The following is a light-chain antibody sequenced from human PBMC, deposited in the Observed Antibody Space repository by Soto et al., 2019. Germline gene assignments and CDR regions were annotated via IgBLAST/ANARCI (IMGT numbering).Light chain of an antibody. CDR2: DVS. CDR1: SSDVGDYNY. Sequence: QSALTQPASVSGSPGQSITISCTGTSSDVGDYNYVSWYQQHTGKAPKLMIYDVSNRPSGVSNRFSGSKSGNTASLTISGLQAEDEANYYCSSYTTSTTFVVFGGGTKVTVL. V-gene: IGLV2-14*03. J-gene: IGLJ2*01. CDR3: SSYTTSTTFVV.